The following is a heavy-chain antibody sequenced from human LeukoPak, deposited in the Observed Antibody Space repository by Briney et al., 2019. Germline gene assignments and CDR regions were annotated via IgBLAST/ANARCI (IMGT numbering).Heavy chain of an antibody. Sequence: GRSLRLSCVASGFMFSNYAMHWVRQAPGKGLEWVAVISYDGSNKYYADSVKGRFTISRDNSKNTLYLQMNSLRAEDTAVYYCVSGVLAVAGLFDYWGQGTLVTVSS. D-gene: IGHD6-19*01. CDR1: GFMFSNYA. CDR3: VSGVLAVAGLFDY. V-gene: IGHV3-30*04. CDR2: ISYDGSNK. J-gene: IGHJ4*02.